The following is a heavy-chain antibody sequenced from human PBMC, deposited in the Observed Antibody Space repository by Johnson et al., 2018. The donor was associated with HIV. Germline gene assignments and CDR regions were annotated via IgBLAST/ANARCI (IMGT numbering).Heavy chain of an antibody. CDR1: GFSFSSYG. CDR3: AKDGGARGSSWYEGVFDI. CDR2: IWYDGSNK. J-gene: IGHJ3*02. V-gene: IGHV3-30*18. Sequence: QEQLVESGGGVVQPGRSLRLSCAASGFSFSSYGMHWVRQAPGKGLEWVAVIWYDGSNKYYEDSVKGRFTISRDNSKNTLYLQIKSLRAEDTAVYYCAKDGGARGSSWYEGVFDIWGQGTMVTVSS. D-gene: IGHD6-13*01.